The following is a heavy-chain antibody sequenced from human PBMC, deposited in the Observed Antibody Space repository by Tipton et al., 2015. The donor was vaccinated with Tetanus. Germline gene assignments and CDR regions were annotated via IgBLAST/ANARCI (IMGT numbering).Heavy chain of an antibody. J-gene: IGHJ6*02. CDR3: ARVLGCTNGVCYTTDPTFDYGMDV. CDR2: INHSGST. Sequence: TLSLTCAVYGGSFSGYYWSWIRQPPGKGLEWIGEINHSGSTNYNPSLKSRVTISVDTSKNQFSLKLRSVTAADTAVYYCARVLGCTNGVCYTTDPTFDYGMDVWGQGTTVTVSS. V-gene: IGHV4-34*01. D-gene: IGHD2-8*01. CDR1: GGSFSGYY.